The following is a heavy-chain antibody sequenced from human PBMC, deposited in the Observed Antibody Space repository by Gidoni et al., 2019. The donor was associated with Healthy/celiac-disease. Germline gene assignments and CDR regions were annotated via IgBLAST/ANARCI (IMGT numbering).Heavy chain of an antibody. D-gene: IGHD3-16*01. CDR1: GGSFSGYY. J-gene: IGHJ4*02. V-gene: IGHV4-34*01. CDR3: ARGISALAY. CDR2: INHSGST. Sequence: QVQLQQWGARLLKPSETLSLTCAVYGGSFSGYYWSWIRQPPGKGLEWIGEINHSGSTNYNPSIKSRVTISVDTSKNQFSLKLSSVTAADTAVYYCARGISALAYWGQGTLVTVSS.